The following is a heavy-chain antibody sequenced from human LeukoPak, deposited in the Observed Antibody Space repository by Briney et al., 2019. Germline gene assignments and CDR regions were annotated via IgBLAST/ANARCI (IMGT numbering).Heavy chain of an antibody. CDR1: GGTFSSYA. CDR3: ARGKEAYYYMDV. J-gene: IGHJ6*03. Sequence: ASVTVSCKASGGTFSSYAISWVRQAPGQGLEWMGGIIPIFGTANYAQKFQGRVTITADESTSTAYMELSSLRSEDTAVYYCARGKEAYYYMDVWGKGTTVTVSS. CDR2: IIPIFGTA. V-gene: IGHV1-69*01.